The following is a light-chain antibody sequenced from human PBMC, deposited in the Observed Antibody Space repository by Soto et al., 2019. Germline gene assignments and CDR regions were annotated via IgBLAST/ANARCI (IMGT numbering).Light chain of an antibody. CDR2: EVS. CDR1: SSDVGGYNY. Sequence: QSALTQPASVSGSPGQSITISCTGTSSDVGGYNYVSWNQQHPCKAPKLMIYEVSNRPSGVSNRVTGSKSGNTASLTVSGLQAEDEADYYCISYTSSSTRVLGTGTKLTVL. V-gene: IGLV2-14*01. J-gene: IGLJ1*01. CDR3: ISYTSSSTRV.